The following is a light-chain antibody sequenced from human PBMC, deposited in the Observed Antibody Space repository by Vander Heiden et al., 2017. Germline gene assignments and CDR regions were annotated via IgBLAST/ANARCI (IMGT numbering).Light chain of an antibody. Sequence: QSAPTQPASVSGSPGPSITLSCTGSTSDIGTYDYVSWYRQHPGRAPKLMIFDVRDRPSGVSNRFSASKSGNTASLTISGLQAEDEADYYCSSYTSSNTYVFGTGTKVTVL. CDR2: DVR. J-gene: IGLJ1*01. CDR3: SSYTSSNTYV. V-gene: IGLV2-14*01. CDR1: TSDIGTYDY.